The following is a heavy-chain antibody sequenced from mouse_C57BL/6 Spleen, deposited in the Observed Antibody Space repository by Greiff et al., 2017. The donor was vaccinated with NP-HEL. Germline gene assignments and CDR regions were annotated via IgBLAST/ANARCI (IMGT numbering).Heavy chain of an antibody. Sequence: EVHLVESGGGLVQPKGSLKLSCAASGFSFNTYAMNWVRQAPGKGLEWVARIRSKSNNYATYYADSVKDRFTISRDDSESMLYLQMNNLKTEDTAMYYCVRDYGSSERGFAYWGQGTLVTVSA. D-gene: IGHD1-1*01. CDR3: VRDYGSSERGFAY. J-gene: IGHJ3*01. V-gene: IGHV10-1*01. CDR1: GFSFNTYA. CDR2: IRSKSNNYAT.